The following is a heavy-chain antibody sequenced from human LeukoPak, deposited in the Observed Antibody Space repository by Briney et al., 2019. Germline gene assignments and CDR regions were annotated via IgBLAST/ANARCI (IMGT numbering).Heavy chain of an antibody. Sequence: GGSPRLSCAASGFTFRTYSMNWVRQAPGKGLEWVANIKQDGSEKYYVDSVKGRFTISRDNAKNSLYLQMNSLRAEDTAVYYCARETTVVTRRYYYYYMDVWGKGTTVTVSS. D-gene: IGHD4-23*01. J-gene: IGHJ6*03. V-gene: IGHV3-7*01. CDR2: IKQDGSEK. CDR1: GFTFRTYS. CDR3: ARETTVVTRRYYYYYMDV.